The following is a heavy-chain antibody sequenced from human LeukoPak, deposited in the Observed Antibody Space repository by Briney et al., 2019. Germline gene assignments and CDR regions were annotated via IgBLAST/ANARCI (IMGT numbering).Heavy chain of an antibody. CDR1: GFTFSSYA. J-gene: IGHJ4*02. CDR2: ISGSGGST. D-gene: IGHD3-16*01. V-gene: IGHV3-23*01. Sequence: PGGSLRLSCAASGFTFSSYAMSWVRQAPGKGLEWVSAISGSGGSTYYADSVKGRFTISRDNSKNTLYLQMSSLRAEDTAVYYCAKAMNYVWGSPFDYWGQGTLVTVSS. CDR3: AKAMNYVWGSPFDY.